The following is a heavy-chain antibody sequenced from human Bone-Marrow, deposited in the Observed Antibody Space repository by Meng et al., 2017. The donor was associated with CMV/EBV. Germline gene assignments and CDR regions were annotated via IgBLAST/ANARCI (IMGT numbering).Heavy chain of an antibody. Sequence: GESLKISCAASGFTFSSYWMHWVRQAPGKGLEWVSTIGGSGGSTYHADSVKGRFTISRDNPKNTLYLQMNSLRAEDTAVYYCAKDQTYCGGDCYSVQGYWGQGTLVTVSS. CDR2: IGGSGGST. CDR1: GFTFSSYW. J-gene: IGHJ4*02. D-gene: IGHD2-21*01. V-gene: IGHV3-23*01. CDR3: AKDQTYCGGDCYSVQGY.